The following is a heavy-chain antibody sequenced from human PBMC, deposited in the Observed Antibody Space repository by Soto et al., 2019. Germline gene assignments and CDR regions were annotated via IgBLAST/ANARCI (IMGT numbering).Heavy chain of an antibody. CDR2: ISGNSNYM. J-gene: IGHJ4*02. V-gene: IGHV3-21*01. D-gene: IGHD3-10*01. CDR1: GFTFSSYS. Sequence: GGSLRLSCAASGFTFSSYSRNWVRQAPGKGLEWVSSISGNSNYMYYADSVKGRFTISRDNAKNSLYLQMNSLRAEDTAVYYCAREMIGSGSYDYWGQGIVVTVYS. CDR3: AREMIGSGSYDY.